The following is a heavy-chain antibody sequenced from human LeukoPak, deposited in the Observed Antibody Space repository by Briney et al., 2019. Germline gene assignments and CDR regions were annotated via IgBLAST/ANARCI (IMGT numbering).Heavy chain of an antibody. Sequence: GSVKVSCKASGYTFTGYYMHWVRQAPGQGLEWMGWINPNSGGTNYAQKFQGRVTMTRDTSISTAYMELSRLRSDDMAVYYCARVGRSSSWYRYWFDPWGQGTLVTVSS. CDR3: ARVGRSSSWYRYWFDP. D-gene: IGHD6-13*01. V-gene: IGHV1-2*02. J-gene: IGHJ5*02. CDR1: GYTFTGYY. CDR2: INPNSGGT.